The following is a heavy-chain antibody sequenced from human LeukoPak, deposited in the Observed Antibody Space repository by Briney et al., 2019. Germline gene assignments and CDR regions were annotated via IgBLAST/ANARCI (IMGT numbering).Heavy chain of an antibody. CDR1: GFTFDDYG. CDR2: INWNGGST. D-gene: IGHD3-10*01. J-gene: IGHJ6*03. Sequence: GGSLRLSCAASGFTFDDYGMSWVRQAPGTGLEWVSGINWNGGSTGYADSVKGRFTISRDNAKNSLYLQMNSLRAEVTALYYCARGGKLLWFGAPLRDYNYYYYYMDVWGKGTTVTVSS. V-gene: IGHV3-20*04. CDR3: ARGGKLLWFGAPLRDYNYYYYYMDV.